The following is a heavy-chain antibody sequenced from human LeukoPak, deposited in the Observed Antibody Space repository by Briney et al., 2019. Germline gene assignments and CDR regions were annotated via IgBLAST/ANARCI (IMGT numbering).Heavy chain of an antibody. CDR2: FDPEDGET. Sequence: ASVKVSCKVSGYTLTELSMHWVRQSPGKGLEWMGGFDPEDGETIYAQKFQGRVTMTEDTSTDTAYMELSSLRSEDTAVYYCATAYYYDSSGYYLDYWGQGTLVTVSS. CDR1: GYTLTELS. D-gene: IGHD3-22*01. CDR3: ATAYYYDSSGYYLDY. V-gene: IGHV1-24*01. J-gene: IGHJ4*02.